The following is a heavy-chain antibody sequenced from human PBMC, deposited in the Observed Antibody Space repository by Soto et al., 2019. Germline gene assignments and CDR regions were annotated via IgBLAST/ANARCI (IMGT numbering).Heavy chain of an antibody. CDR3: AKDGCSTTSCYTGNWFDP. CDR1: GYTFSSYA. D-gene: IGHD2-2*02. V-gene: IGHV3-23*01. Sequence: EVQLLESGGGLVQPGGSLRLSCAASGYTFSSYAMSWVRQAPGKGLEWVSAISGGGGTAYYADSVKGRFTISRDNSKNTLYVQMNSLRAEDTAVYYCAKDGCSTTSCYTGNWFDPWGQGTLVTVSS. J-gene: IGHJ5*02. CDR2: ISGGGGTA.